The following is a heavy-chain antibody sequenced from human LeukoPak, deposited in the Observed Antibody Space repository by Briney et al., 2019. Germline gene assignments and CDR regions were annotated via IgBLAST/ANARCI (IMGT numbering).Heavy chain of an antibody. D-gene: IGHD3-3*01. CDR1: GYSFSSYW. J-gene: IGHJ4*02. CDR3: ARGADFWSGFSSYYFDY. Sequence: GESLKISCKGSGYSFSSYWINWVRQMPGKGLEWMGIIYPGDSDTRYSPSFQGQVTILADKSTSTAFLQWSSLKTSDTAMYYCARGADFWSGFSSYYFDYWGQGTLVTVSS. CDR2: IYPGDSDT. V-gene: IGHV5-51*01.